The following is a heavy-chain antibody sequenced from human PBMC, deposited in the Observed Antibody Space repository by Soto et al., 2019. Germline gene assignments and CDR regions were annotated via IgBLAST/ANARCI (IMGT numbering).Heavy chain of an antibody. D-gene: IGHD3-22*01. V-gene: IGHV4-4*02. Sequence: PSETLSLTCAVSGGSISSSNWWSWVRQHPGKGLEWIGEIYHSGSTNYNPSLKSRVTISVDKSKNQFSLKLSSVTAADTAVYYCARSPDSSGYYPRWYYYGMDVWGQGTTVTVSS. CDR2: IYHSGST. CDR3: ARSPDSSGYYPRWYYYGMDV. CDR1: GGSISSSNW. J-gene: IGHJ6*02.